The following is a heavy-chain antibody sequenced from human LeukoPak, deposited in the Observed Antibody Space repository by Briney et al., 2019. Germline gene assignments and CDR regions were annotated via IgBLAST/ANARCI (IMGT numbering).Heavy chain of an antibody. Sequence: ASVKVSCKASGGTFSSYAISRVRQAPGQGLEWMGIINPSGGSTSYAQKFQGRVTMTRDTSTSTVYMELSSLRSEDTAVYYCARERGAFDIWGQGTMVTVSS. CDR3: ARERGAFDI. J-gene: IGHJ3*02. CDR1: GGTFSSYA. D-gene: IGHD3-10*01. CDR2: INPSGGST. V-gene: IGHV1-46*01.